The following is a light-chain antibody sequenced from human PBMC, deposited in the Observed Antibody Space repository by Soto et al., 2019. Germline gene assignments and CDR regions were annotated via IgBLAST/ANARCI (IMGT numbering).Light chain of an antibody. CDR3: QQFNSYPIT. CDR2: SAS. Sequence: EIVMTQSPATLSVSPGERATLSCRASQSISYNLAWYQQKPGQAPRVLIYSASTRATGIPARFSGSGSGTEFTLTISGLQPDDFATYFCQQFNSYPITFGQGTRLEIK. V-gene: IGKV3-15*01. J-gene: IGKJ5*01. CDR1: QSISYN.